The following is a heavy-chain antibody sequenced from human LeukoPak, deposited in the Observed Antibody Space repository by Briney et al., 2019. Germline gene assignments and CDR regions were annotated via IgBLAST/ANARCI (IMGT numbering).Heavy chain of an antibody. CDR3: AGDERHAFDI. Sequence: KSGGSLRLSCAASGFSFSDAYMTWVRQAPGKGLECVGRIKSKAAGGTIDYGAPVKGRFTISRDNARDSLYLHMNSLRDEDTAVYYCAGDERHAFDIWGQGTMVTVSS. V-gene: IGHV3-15*01. CDR2: IKSKAAGGTI. D-gene: IGHD1-26*01. J-gene: IGHJ3*02. CDR1: GFSFSDAY.